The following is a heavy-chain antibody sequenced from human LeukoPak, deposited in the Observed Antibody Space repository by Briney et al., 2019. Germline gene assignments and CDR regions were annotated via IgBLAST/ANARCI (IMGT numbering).Heavy chain of an antibody. CDR1: GGSISSYY. D-gene: IGHD2-2*02. J-gene: IGHJ4*02. CDR2: IYYSGST. V-gene: IGHV4-59*01. CDR3: AREMAGTLGYCSSTSCYTDY. Sequence: PSETLSLTCTVSGGSISSYYWSWIRQPPGKGLEWIGYIYYSGSTNYNPSLKSRVTISVDTSKNQFSLKLSSVTAADTAVYYCAREMAGTLGYCSSTSCYTDYWGQGTLVTVSS.